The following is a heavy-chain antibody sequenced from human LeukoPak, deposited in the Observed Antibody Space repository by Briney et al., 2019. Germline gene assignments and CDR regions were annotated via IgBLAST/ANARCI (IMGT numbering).Heavy chain of an antibody. J-gene: IGHJ4*02. D-gene: IGHD3-9*01. Sequence: PGGSPRLSCAASGFTFSSYGMHWVRQAPGKGLEWVAVISYDGSNKYYADSVKGRFTISRDNSKNTLYLQMNSLRAEDTAVYYCAKGSRAYYDILYFDYWGQGTLVTVSS. CDR2: ISYDGSNK. CDR1: GFTFSSYG. V-gene: IGHV3-30*18. CDR3: AKGSRAYYDILYFDY.